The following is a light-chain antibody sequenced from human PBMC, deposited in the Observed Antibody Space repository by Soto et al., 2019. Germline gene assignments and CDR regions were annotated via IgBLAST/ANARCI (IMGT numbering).Light chain of an antibody. CDR1: TSDVGGYNY. Sequence: QSALTQPPSASGSPGPSVTISCNGTTSDVGGYNYVSWYQQHPGKVPKLMVYEVNKRPSGVPDRFSGAKSGNTASLTVSGLQAEDEADYYCTSYAGGNNVFGTGTKVTVL. CDR3: TSYAGGNNV. V-gene: IGLV2-8*01. J-gene: IGLJ1*01. CDR2: EVN.